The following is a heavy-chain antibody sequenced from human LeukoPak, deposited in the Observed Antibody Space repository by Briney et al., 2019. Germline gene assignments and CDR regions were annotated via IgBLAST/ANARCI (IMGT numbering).Heavy chain of an antibody. CDR1: GFTFSSYW. CDR3: AREYYYDSSGYIWFDP. CDR2: IKQDGSEK. J-gene: IGHJ5*02. V-gene: IGHV3-7*01. Sequence: QSGGSLRLSCAASGFTFSSYWMSWVRQAPGKGLEWVANIKQDGSEKYYVDSVKGRFTISRDNAKNSLYLQMNSLRAEDTAVYYCAREYYYDSSGYIWFDPWGQGTLVTVSS. D-gene: IGHD3-22*01.